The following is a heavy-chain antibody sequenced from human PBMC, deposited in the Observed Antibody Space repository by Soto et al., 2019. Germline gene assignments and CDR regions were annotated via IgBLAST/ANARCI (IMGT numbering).Heavy chain of an antibody. V-gene: IGHV4-34*01. D-gene: IGHD6-6*01. CDR3: ARAVGIAARPWGGYYYYYYMDV. Sequence: SETLSLTCAVYGGSFSGYYWSWIRQPPGKGLEWIGEINHSGSTNYNPSLKSRVTISVDTSKNQFSLKLSSVTAADTAVYYCARAVGIAARPWGGYYYYYYMDVWGKGTTVTVS. J-gene: IGHJ6*03. CDR2: INHSGST. CDR1: GGSFSGYY.